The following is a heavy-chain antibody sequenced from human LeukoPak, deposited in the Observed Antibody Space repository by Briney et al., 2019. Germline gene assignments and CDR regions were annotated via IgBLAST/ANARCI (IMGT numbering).Heavy chain of an antibody. CDR2: FDPEDGET. CDR3: ARSNYGGKRWFDP. Sequence: GASVKVSCKVSGYTLTELSMHWVRQAPGKGLEWMGGFDPEDGETIYAQKFQGRVTITADKSTSTAYMELSSLRSEDTAVYFCARSNYGGKRWFDPWGQGTLVIVSS. V-gene: IGHV1-24*01. D-gene: IGHD4-23*01. CDR1: GYTLTELS. J-gene: IGHJ5*02.